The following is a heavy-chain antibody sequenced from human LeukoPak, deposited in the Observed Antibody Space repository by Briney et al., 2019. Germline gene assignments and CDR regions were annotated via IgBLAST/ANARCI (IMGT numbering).Heavy chain of an antibody. Sequence: GGSLRLSCAASGFALRSYTVTWVRQAPGKGLEWVSSISSTSAYIYYADSVKGRFTISRDNAKNSLYLQMNSLRAEDTAVYYCARGGSSGWYALGYWGQGTLVTVSS. V-gene: IGHV3-21*01. CDR3: ARGGSSGWYALGY. CDR2: ISSTSAYI. CDR1: GFALRSYT. J-gene: IGHJ4*02. D-gene: IGHD6-19*01.